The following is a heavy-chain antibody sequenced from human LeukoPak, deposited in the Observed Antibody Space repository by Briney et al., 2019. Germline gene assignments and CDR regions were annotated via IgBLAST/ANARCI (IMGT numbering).Heavy chain of an antibody. CDR3: ARDSGD. CDR2: ISYDGSNK. V-gene: IGHV3-30-3*01. D-gene: IGHD3-10*01. J-gene: IGHJ4*02. CDR1: GFTFSSYA. Sequence: GGSLRLSCAASGFTFSSYAMHWVRQAPGKGLEWVAVISYDGSNKYYADSVKGRFTISRDNSKNTLFLQMNGLRAEDTAVYYCARDSGDWGQGTLVTVSS.